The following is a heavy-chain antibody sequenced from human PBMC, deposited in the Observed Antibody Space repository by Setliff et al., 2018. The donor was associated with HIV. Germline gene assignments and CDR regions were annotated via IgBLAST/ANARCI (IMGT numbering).Heavy chain of an antibody. CDR1: GFAFSDYY. V-gene: IGHV3-11*03. D-gene: IGHD3-22*01. CDR2: LSSSSSYT. CDR3: ARASYYYDSSGWVDY. Sequence: GGSLRLSWAASGFAFSDYYMSWIRQAPGKGLEWVSYLSSSSSYTNYADSVKGRFTISRDNAKNSLYLQMNSLRAEDTAVYYCARASYYYDSSGWVDYWGQGTLVTVSS. J-gene: IGHJ4*02.